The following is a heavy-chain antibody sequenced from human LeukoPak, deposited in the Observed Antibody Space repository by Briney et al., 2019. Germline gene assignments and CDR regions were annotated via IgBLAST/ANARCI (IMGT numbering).Heavy chain of an antibody. D-gene: IGHD3-10*01. J-gene: IGHJ4*02. Sequence: SVKVSCKASGGTFSSYAISWVRQAPGQGLEWMGGITPIFGTANYAQKFQGRVTITADESTSTAHMELSSLRSEDTAVYYCARSGDYPAGPLDYWGQGTLVTVSS. CDR3: ARSGDYPAGPLDY. CDR2: ITPIFGTA. V-gene: IGHV1-69*01. CDR1: GGTFSSYA.